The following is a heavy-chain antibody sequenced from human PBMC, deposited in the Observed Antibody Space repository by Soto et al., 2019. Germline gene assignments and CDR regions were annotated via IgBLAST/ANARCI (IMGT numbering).Heavy chain of an antibody. CDR3: VCFECGRTAVVTAMEANGY. Sequence: AGGSLRLSCAASGFTFSNYWMHWVRQGPGKGLVWVSRVNSDESSTSYADSVKGRFTISRDNAKNTLYLQTSSLRFEDTALYYCVCFECGRTAVVTAMEANGYWGQGTLVTVSS. CDR1: GFTFSNYW. D-gene: IGHD2-21*02. V-gene: IGHV3-74*01. CDR2: VNSDESST. J-gene: IGHJ4*02.